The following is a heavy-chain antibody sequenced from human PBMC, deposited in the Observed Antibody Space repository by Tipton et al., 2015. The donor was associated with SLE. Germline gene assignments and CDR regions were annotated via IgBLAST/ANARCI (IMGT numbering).Heavy chain of an antibody. J-gene: IGHJ4*02. CDR3: ARASGYDYLDY. Sequence: TLSLTCTVSDDSISGYYWSWIRQPPGKGLEWIGYIGHSGSTNYNPSLNSRVTMSIDTPKNQFSLKLTSVTAADTAVYYCARASGYDYLDYWGQGTPVTVSS. CDR2: IGHSGST. V-gene: IGHV4-59*08. D-gene: IGHD5-12*01. CDR1: DDSISGYY.